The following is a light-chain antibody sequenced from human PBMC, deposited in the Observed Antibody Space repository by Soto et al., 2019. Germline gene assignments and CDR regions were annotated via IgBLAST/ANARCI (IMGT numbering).Light chain of an antibody. CDR3: QQYGSSLT. J-gene: IGKJ5*01. CDR2: GAS. Sequence: TQSPSSLSASVGDRVTIICRASQSVGNNLAWYQQKPGQAPRLLIYGASSRATGIPDRFSGSGSGTDFTLTISRLEPEDFAVYYCQQYGSSLTFGQGTRLEIK. CDR1: QSVGNN. V-gene: IGKV3-20*01.